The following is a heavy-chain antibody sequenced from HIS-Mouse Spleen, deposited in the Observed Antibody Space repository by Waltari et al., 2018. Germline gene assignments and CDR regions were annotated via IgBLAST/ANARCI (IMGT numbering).Heavy chain of an antibody. J-gene: IGHJ2*01. CDR1: VGSISSSSYY. V-gene: IGHV4-39*07. Sequence: QLQLQESGPGLVKPSETLSLTCTVSVGSISSSSYYWGWIRQPPGKGLEWIGSIYYSGSTYYNPSLKSRVTISVDTSKNQFSLKLSSVTAAGTAVYYCAREIPYSSSWYDWYFDLWGRGTLVTVSS. CDR2: IYYSGST. CDR3: AREIPYSSSWYDWYFDL. D-gene: IGHD6-13*01.